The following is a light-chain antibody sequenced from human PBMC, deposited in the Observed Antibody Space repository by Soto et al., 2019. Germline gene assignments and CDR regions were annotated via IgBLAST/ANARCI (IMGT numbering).Light chain of an antibody. J-gene: IGLJ1*01. CDR1: SSDVGSYNR. CDR3: SSYTSSSTYV. Sequence: QSALTQPPSVSGSPGQSVTISCTGTSSDVGSYNRVSWYQQPPGTAPKLMIYEDSNRPSGVPDRFSGSKSGNTASLTISGLHDDDEDDYYCSSYTSSSTYVFGTGTKVTVL. CDR2: EDS. V-gene: IGLV2-18*02.